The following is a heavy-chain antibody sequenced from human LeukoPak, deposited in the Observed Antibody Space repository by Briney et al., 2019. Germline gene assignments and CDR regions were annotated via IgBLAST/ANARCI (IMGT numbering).Heavy chain of an antibody. D-gene: IGHD6-13*01. CDR2: INDSGST. V-gene: IGHV4-59*01. CDR1: GDSMNNYY. CDR3: ATDSLRMGSWSFDY. Sequence: TSSETLSLTCNVFGDSMNNYYWSWIRQPPGKGLEWIGNINDSGSTNSNPSLKSRVTISVDTSKNQFSLKLSSVTAEDTAVYYCATDSLRMGSWSFDYWGQGTLVTVSS. J-gene: IGHJ4*02.